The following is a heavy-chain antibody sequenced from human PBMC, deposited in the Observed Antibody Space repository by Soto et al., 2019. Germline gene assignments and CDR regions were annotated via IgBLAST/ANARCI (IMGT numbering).Heavy chain of an antibody. CDR1: GYIFVNYG. Sequence: QVQLVQSGDEVKKPGASVKVSCKASGYIFVNYGIAWVRQAPGQGLEWMGWISPYTGNTHSATKIQGRLTMTTDTSATTAYMDLGSLTSDDTAVYYCVMVDNYVTPTPQDVWGQGTTVTVSS. V-gene: IGHV1-18*01. CDR2: ISPYTGNT. CDR3: VMVDNYVTPTPQDV. D-gene: IGHD3-16*01. J-gene: IGHJ6*02.